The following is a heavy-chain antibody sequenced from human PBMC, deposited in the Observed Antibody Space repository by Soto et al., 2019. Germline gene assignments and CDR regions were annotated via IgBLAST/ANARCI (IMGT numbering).Heavy chain of an antibody. Sequence: SETRSLTWTVSGGSISSGVYYWSGIRQHPGKGLEWIGYIYYSGSTYYNPSLKSRVTISVDTSKNQFSLKLSSVTAADTAVYYCARGPTQNSYGSLFDYWGQGTLVTVSS. CDR3: ARGPTQNSYGSLFDY. CDR1: GGSISSGVYY. D-gene: IGHD5-18*01. V-gene: IGHV4-31*02. CDR2: IYYSGST. J-gene: IGHJ4*02.